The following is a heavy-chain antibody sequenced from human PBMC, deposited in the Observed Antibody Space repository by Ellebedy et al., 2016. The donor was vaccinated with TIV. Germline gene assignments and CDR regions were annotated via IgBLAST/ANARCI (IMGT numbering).Heavy chain of an antibody. CDR3: ARVSVAAAVNYYYYGMDV. V-gene: IGHV4-4*02. D-gene: IGHD6-13*01. J-gene: IGHJ6*02. CDR2: IYHSGNT. CDR1: GGSISGSNW. Sequence: SETLSLTXAVSGGSISGSNWWSWVRQPPGKGLEWIGEIYHSGNTNYNPSLKSRVTISVDKSKNQFSLKLSSVTAADTAVYYCARVSVAAAVNYYYYGMDVWGQGTTVTVSS.